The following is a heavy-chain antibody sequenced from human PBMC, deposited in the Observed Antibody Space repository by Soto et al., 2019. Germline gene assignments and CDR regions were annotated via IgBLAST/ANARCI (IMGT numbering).Heavy chain of an antibody. Sequence: PGGSLRLSCSASGFTLITYSMNWVRQAPGKGLEWVSYISSSSSTIYYADSVKGRFTISRDNAKNSLYLQMNSLRAEDTAVYYCARDLYGDYVFDYWGQGTLVTVSS. CDR3: ARDLYGDYVFDY. V-gene: IGHV3-48*01. J-gene: IGHJ4*02. CDR2: ISSSSSTI. CDR1: GFTLITYS. D-gene: IGHD4-17*01.